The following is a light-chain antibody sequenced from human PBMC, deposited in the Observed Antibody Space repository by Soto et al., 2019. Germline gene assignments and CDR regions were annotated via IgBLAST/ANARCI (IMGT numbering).Light chain of an antibody. J-gene: IGLJ3*02. CDR1: RSNIRSNS. V-gene: IGLV1-44*01. Sequence: QSVLTQPPSASGTPGQRVTISCSGSRSNIRSNSVYWYQQFPGTAPKLLIYSNNQRPSGVPDRFSGSKSGTSASLAISGLQSEDEADYYCAAWDDSLNGRVFGGGTKLTVL. CDR2: SNN. CDR3: AAWDDSLNGRV.